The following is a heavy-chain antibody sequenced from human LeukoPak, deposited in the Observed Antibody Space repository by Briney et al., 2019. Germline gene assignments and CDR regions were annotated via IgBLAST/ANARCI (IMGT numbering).Heavy chain of an antibody. Sequence: PSETLSLTCTVSGGSISSHYWSWIRQPPGKGLEGIGYIYYSGSTNYNPSLKSRVTISVDTSKNQFSLKLSSVTAADTAVYYCARAETGYFYYYYYMDVWGKGTTVTVSS. V-gene: IGHV4-59*11. J-gene: IGHJ6*03. D-gene: IGHD3-9*01. CDR2: IYYSGST. CDR3: ARAETGYFYYYYYMDV. CDR1: GGSISSHY.